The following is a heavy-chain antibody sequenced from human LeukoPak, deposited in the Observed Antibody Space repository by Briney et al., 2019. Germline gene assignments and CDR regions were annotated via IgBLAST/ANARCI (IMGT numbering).Heavy chain of an antibody. CDR2: INPDGSEH. CDR1: ALSFSSYW. J-gene: IGHJ4*02. CDR3: VRGRPY. V-gene: IGHV3-7*05. Sequence: GRCLRLSCAVAALSFSSYWISWARQPPGKGPEWVASINPDGSEHYYVDSVKGRFTMSRDNANDSLYLQMSSLRVEDTAVYFCVRGRPYWGQGTLVTVSS.